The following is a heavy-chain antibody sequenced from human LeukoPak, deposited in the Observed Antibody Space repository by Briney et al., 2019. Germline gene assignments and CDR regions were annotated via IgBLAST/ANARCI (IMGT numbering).Heavy chain of an antibody. V-gene: IGHV1-69*05. D-gene: IGHD3-10*01. Sequence: GSSVKVSCKASGGTFSSYAISWVRQAPGQGLEWMGGIIPIFGTANYAQKFQGRVTITTDESTSTAYMELSSLRSEDTAVYYCARDYGGVQGVIYSWGQGTLVTVSS. CDR1: GGTFSSYA. CDR3: ARDYGGVQGVIYS. CDR2: IIPIFGTA. J-gene: IGHJ4*02.